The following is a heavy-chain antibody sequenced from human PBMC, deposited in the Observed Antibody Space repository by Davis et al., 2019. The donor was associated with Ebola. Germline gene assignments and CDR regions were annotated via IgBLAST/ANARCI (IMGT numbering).Heavy chain of an antibody. Sequence: GESLKISCKGSGYSFTGNWIAWVRQMPGEGLEWMGIINPVDSDTRYSPSSQGQVTISADKSISTAYLQWSSLKASDTAMYYCARHLNTTMIRSYYYYYGMDVWGQGTTVTVSS. V-gene: IGHV5-51*01. CDR2: INPVDSDT. D-gene: IGHD3-22*01. CDR3: ARHLNTTMIRSYYYYYGMDV. J-gene: IGHJ6*02. CDR1: GYSFTGNW.